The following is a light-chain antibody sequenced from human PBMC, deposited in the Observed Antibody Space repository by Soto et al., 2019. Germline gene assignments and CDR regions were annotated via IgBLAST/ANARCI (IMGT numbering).Light chain of an antibody. CDR1: QSVSSY. CDR2: DAS. J-gene: IGKJ4*01. V-gene: IGKV3-11*01. CDR3: QQRSNWPGT. Sequence: IVLTQSPATLSLSPGERATLSCRASQSVSSYLAWYQQKPGQAPRLLIYDASNRATGIPARFSGSGSGTDFTLTISSLEPDDFAVYYCQQRSNWPGTFGGGTKVEIK.